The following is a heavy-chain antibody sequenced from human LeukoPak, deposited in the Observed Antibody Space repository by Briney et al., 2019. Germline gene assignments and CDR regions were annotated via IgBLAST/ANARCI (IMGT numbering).Heavy chain of an antibody. CDR1: GFTFSSYA. CDR2: ISYDGSNK. D-gene: IGHD2/OR15-2a*01. CDR3: AREDYLDAFDI. V-gene: IGHV3-30*04. Sequence: GSLRLSCAASGFTFSSYAVHWVRQAPGKGLEWVAVISYDGSNKYYADSVKGRFTISRDNSKNTLYLQMNSLRAEDTAVYYCAREDYLDAFDIWGQGTMVTVSS. J-gene: IGHJ3*02.